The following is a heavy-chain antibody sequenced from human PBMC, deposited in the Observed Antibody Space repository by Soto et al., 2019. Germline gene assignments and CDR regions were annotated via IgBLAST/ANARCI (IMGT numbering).Heavy chain of an antibody. D-gene: IGHD2-15*01. V-gene: IGHV4-31*08. CDR2: IYYSGTT. CDR1: GGSVSSGGYY. Sequence: QVQLQESGPGLVKPSQTLSLTCTVSGGSVSSGGYYWSWIRQHPGTGLEWIGYIYYSGTTYFNPSLKSSSSISLYKCKNWLPLKTASGTAGDPGVLFCAARALAQWINGGRYKDGFWDYWGQGALVTVSS. CDR3: AARALAQWINGGRYKDGFWDY. J-gene: IGHJ4*02.